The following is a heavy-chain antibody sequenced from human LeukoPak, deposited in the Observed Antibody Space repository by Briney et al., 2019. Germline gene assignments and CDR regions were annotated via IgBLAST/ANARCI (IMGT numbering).Heavy chain of an antibody. Sequence: GGSLRLSCAASAFTFSEYYMTWLRQAPGKGLEWVSYISTGGSPIYYADSVKGRFTISRDNAKNSLYLQMSSLRAEDTAVYYCAQTSGYWGQGTLVTVSS. V-gene: IGHV3-11*04. J-gene: IGHJ4*02. CDR1: AFTFSEYY. CDR2: ISTGGSPI. CDR3: AQTSGY.